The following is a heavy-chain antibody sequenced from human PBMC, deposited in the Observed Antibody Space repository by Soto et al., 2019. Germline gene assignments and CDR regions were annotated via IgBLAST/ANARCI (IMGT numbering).Heavy chain of an antibody. Sequence: SETLSLTCTVSGGSISSGGYYWSWIRQHPGKGLEWIGYIYYSGSTYYNPSLKSRVTISVDTSKNQFSLKLSSVTAADTAVYYCARGRMTTVTTFDYWGQGNLVTVSS. D-gene: IGHD4-17*01. V-gene: IGHV4-31*02. CDR1: GGSISSGGYY. CDR2: IYYSGST. J-gene: IGHJ4*02. CDR3: ARGRMTTVTTFDY.